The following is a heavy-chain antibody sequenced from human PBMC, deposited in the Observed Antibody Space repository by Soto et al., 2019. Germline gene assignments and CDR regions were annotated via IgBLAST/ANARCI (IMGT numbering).Heavy chain of an antibody. CDR3: ARGYCSGGNCYSGMDV. J-gene: IGHJ6*02. Sequence: QVQLVQSGAEEKKPGSSVKVSCKASGGTFSTHAIIWVRQAPGHGLEWMGGIIPISGTTYSTQKFQGRVTITADEPTSTAFMELSSLKSEDTAVFYCARGYCSGGNCYSGMDVWGQGTMVTVSS. V-gene: IGHV1-69*01. CDR2: IIPISGTT. D-gene: IGHD2-15*01. CDR1: GGTFSTHA.